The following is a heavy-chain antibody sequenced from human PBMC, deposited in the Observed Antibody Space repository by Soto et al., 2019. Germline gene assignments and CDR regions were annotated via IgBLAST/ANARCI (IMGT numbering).Heavy chain of an antibody. CDR3: ARNYPYCSGGSCYPAYFDY. J-gene: IGHJ4*02. V-gene: IGHV4-39*01. CDR2: IYSSENT. D-gene: IGHD2-15*01. CDR1: GGSISSGGYS. Sequence: PSETLSLTCAVSGGSISSGGYSWGWIRQPPGKGLEWIGTIYSSENTYYNPSLMSRVTISVDTSKNQFSLKLSSVTAADTAVYYCARNYPYCSGGSCYPAYFDYWGQGTLVPSPQ.